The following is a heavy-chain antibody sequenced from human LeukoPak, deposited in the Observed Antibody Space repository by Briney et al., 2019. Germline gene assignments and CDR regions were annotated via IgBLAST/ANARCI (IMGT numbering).Heavy chain of an antibody. CDR3: ARDGNYYFDY. V-gene: IGHV4-31*03. CDR1: GGSISSSGYY. J-gene: IGHJ4*02. CDR2: IYYSGST. D-gene: IGHD4-23*01. Sequence: SQTLSLTCTVSGGSISSSGYYWSWIRQYPGKGLEWIGYIYYSGSTYYNPSLKSRVTISEDTSKNQFSLRLSSVTAADTAVYYCARDGNYYFDYWGQGTLVTVSS.